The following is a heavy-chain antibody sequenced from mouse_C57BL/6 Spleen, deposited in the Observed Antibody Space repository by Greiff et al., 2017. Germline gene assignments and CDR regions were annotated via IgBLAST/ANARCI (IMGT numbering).Heavy chain of an antibody. J-gene: IGHJ2*01. CDR1: GFTFSDYY. V-gene: IGHV5-16*01. CDR3: ARDPRGWDYFDY. CDR2: INYDGSST. Sequence: EVQVVESEGGLVQPGSSMKLSCTASGFTFSDYYMAWVRQVPEKGLEWVANINYDGSSTYYLDSLKSRFIISRDNAKNILYLQMSSLKSEDTATYYCARDPRGWDYFDYWGQGTTLTVSS. D-gene: IGHD3-2*02.